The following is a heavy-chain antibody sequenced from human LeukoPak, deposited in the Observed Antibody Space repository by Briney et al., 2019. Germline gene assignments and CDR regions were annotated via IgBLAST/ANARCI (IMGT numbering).Heavy chain of an antibody. Sequence: PGGSLRLSCAASGFTFSSYSMNWVRQAPGKGLEWVSSISSSSSYIYYADSVKGRFTISRDNAKNSLYLQMNSLRAEDTAVYYWARPYYDILTGYHDIFDYWGQGTLVTVSS. D-gene: IGHD3-9*01. CDR1: GFTFSSYS. J-gene: IGHJ4*02. V-gene: IGHV3-21*01. CDR2: ISSSSSYI. CDR3: ARPYYDILTGYHDIFDY.